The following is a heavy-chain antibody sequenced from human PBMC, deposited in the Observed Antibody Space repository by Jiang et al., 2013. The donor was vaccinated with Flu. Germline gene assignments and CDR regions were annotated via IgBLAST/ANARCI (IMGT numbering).Heavy chain of an antibody. J-gene: IGHJ3*02. CDR1: GGSISSYY. Sequence: SGSGLVKPSETLSLTCTVSGGSISSYYWSWIRQPPGKGLEWIGYIYYSGSTNYNPSLKSRVTISVDTSKNQFSLKLSSVTAADTAVYYCARCKEGVEMATICAFDIWGQGTMVTVSS. D-gene: IGHD5-24*01. CDR3: ARCKEGVEMATICAFDI. V-gene: IGHV4-59*01. CDR2: IYYSGST.